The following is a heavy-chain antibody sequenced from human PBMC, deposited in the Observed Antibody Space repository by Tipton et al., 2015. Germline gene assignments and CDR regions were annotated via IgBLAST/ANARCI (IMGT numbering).Heavy chain of an antibody. J-gene: IGHJ4*02. CDR1: AYSISSDYY. CDR2: ISYSGNT. V-gene: IGHV4-38-2*01. Sequence: TLSLTCAVPAYSISSDYYWGWIRQPPGKGLEWIGSISYSGNTYYNPSLKSRVTMSRDTSKNQFSLKLTSVTAADTAVYYCARARGRHGGLFDSWGQGTLVTVSS. D-gene: IGHD4-23*01. CDR3: ARARGRHGGLFDS.